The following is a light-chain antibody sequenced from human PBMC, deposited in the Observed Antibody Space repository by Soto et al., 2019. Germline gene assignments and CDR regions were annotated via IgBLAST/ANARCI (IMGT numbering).Light chain of an antibody. V-gene: IGKV3-20*01. CDR2: GAS. J-gene: IGKJ1*01. CDR3: QQYGSSPRT. CDR1: QSISNSY. Sequence: EIVLKQSPATLSLSPGERATLSCRASQSISNSYLAWYQHKPGQAPRLLIYGASSRATGIPDRFSGSGSVTDFTLTISRLEPEDFAVYFCQQYGSSPRTFGQGTKVDI.